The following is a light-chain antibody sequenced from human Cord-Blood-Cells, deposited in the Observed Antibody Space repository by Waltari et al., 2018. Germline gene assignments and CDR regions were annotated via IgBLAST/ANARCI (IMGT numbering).Light chain of an antibody. CDR1: QSISSW. CDR2: KSS. V-gene: IGKV1-5*03. CDR3: QQYNSYSPYT. Sequence: DIQMTQSPSTLSASVGARVTITCRASQSISSWLAWYQQKPGKAPKLLIYKSSSLKSGVPSRFSGSGSGTEFTLTISSLQPDDFATYYCQQYNSYSPYTFGQGTKLEIK. J-gene: IGKJ2*01.